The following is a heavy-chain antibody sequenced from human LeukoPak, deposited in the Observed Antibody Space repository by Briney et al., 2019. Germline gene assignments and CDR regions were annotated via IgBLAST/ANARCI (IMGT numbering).Heavy chain of an antibody. CDR2: ISAYNSNT. V-gene: IGHV1-18*01. J-gene: IGHJ4*02. CDR3: ARAGLGRFSSGYDY. D-gene: IGHD3-22*01. Sequence: ASVKVSCKASGYTFTSYGISWVRQAPGQGLEWMGWISAYNSNTNYAQKLQGRVTMTTDTSTSTAYMELRSLRSDDTAVYYCARAGLGRFSSGYDYWGQGTLVTVSS. CDR1: GYTFTSYG.